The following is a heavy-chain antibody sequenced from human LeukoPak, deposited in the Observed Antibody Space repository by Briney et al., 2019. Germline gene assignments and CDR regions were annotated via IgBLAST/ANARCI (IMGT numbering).Heavy chain of an antibody. V-gene: IGHV3-7*01. J-gene: IGHJ4*02. CDR1: GFTFSDYW. CDR2: IKGDGSEK. D-gene: IGHD2-8*01. Sequence: GGSLRLSCAASGFTFSDYWMTWVRQAPGKGLEWVANIKGDGSEKYYVDSVKGRFTISRDNAKNSLYLQMNSLRAEDTAGYYCARKNGLDYWGQGTLVTVSS. CDR3: ARKNGLDY.